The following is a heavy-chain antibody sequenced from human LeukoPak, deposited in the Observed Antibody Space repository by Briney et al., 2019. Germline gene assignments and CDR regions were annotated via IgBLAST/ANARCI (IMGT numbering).Heavy chain of an antibody. J-gene: IGHJ4*02. CDR3: ARGDLGLWFGELLALDY. V-gene: IGHV1-2*02. CDR2: INPNSGGT. CDR1: GYTFTGYY. Sequence: ASVKVSCKASGYTFTGYYIHWVRQAPGQGLEWMGWINPNSGGTNYAQKFQGRVTMTRDTSISTAYMELSRLRSDDTAVYYCARGDLGLWFGELLALDYWGQGTLVTVSS. D-gene: IGHD3-10*01.